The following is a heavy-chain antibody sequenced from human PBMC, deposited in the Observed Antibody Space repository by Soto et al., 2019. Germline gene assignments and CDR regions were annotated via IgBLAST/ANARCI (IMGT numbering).Heavy chain of an antibody. Sequence: PGGSLRLSCVASGFTFSNYWIHWVRQAPGKGLVWVSRINGDGSSTNYADSVKGRFTISRDNARNTVYLQMNSLGAEDTGLYYCARGAAGYYYMDVWGRGTTVTVSS. CDR2: INGDGSST. D-gene: IGHD6-25*01. V-gene: IGHV3-74*01. CDR3: ARGAAGYYYMDV. CDR1: GFTFSNYW. J-gene: IGHJ6*03.